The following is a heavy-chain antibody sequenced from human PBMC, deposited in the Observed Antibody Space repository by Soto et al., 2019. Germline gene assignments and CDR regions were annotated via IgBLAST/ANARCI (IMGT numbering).Heavy chain of an antibody. V-gene: IGHV3-30*18. CDR3: AKDSTVLGVSYYFDY. J-gene: IGHJ4*02. CDR1: GFIFSSYG. CDR2: ISYDGSNQ. Sequence: PGGSLRLSCAASGFIFSSYGMHWVRQAPGKGLEWVAVISYDGSNQYYADSVKGRFTISRDNSKNTLYLQMNSLRAEDTAVYYCAKDSTVLGVSYYFDYWGQGTLVTVSS. D-gene: IGHD1-26*01.